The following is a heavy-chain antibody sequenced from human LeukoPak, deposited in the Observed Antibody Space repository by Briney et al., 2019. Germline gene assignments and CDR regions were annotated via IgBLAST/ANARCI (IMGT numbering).Heavy chain of an antibody. Sequence: GGSLRLSCAASGFTFSSYAMSWVRQAPGKGLEWVSSISSSSSYIYYADSVKGRSTISRDNAKNSLYLQMNSLRAEDTAVYYCARDYYDSSGYYPRRVYWGQGTLVTVSS. D-gene: IGHD3-22*01. V-gene: IGHV3-21*01. J-gene: IGHJ4*02. CDR3: ARDYYDSSGYYPRRVY. CDR2: ISSSSSYI. CDR1: GFTFSSYA.